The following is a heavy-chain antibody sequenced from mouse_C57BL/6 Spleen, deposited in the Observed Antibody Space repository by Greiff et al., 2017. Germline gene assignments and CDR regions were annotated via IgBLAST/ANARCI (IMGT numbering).Heavy chain of an antibody. CDR2: IDPSDSYT. CDR3: ARKDFDY. CDR1: GYTFTSYW. V-gene: IGHV1-69*01. J-gene: IGHJ2*01. Sequence: QVQLQQPGAELVMPGASVKLSCKASGYTFTSYWLHWVKQRPGQGLEWIGEIDPSDSYTNYNQKFKGKSTLTVDKSSSTAYIQLSSLTSEDSAVYYCARKDFDYWGQGTTLTVSS.